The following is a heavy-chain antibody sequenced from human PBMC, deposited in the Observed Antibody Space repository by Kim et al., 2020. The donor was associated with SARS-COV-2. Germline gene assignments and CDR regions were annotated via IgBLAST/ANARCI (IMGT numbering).Heavy chain of an antibody. CDR2: IYYSGST. V-gene: IGHV4-39*01. J-gene: IGHJ4*02. D-gene: IGHD1-26*01. Sequence: SETLSLTCTVSGGSISSSSYYWGWIRQPPGKGLEWIGSIYYSGSTYYNPSLKSRVTISADTSKNQFSLKLSSVTAADTAVYYCARIVGSSIPDTYWGQGTLVTVSS. CDR3: ARIVGSSIPDTY. CDR1: GGSISSSSYY.